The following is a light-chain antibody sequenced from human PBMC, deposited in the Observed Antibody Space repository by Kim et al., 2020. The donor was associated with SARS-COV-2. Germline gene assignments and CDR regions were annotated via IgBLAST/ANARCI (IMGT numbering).Light chain of an antibody. CDR3: AAWDDSLNGVI. CDR1: RSNIGSNA. Sequence: GQRVTISCSGSRSNIGSNAVNWYQQLPGTAHKLLIYSDDHRPSGVPDRFSGSKSGTSASLAISGLQSEDEADYYCAAWDDSLNGVIFGGGTQLTVL. V-gene: IGLV1-44*01. J-gene: IGLJ2*01. CDR2: SDD.